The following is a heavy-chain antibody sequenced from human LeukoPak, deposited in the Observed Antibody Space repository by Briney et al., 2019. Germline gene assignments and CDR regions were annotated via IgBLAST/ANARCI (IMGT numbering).Heavy chain of an antibody. CDR1: GFTFSSYE. Sequence: GGSVRLSCAASGFTFSSYEMNWVRQAPGKGLEWVSYISSSGSTIYYADSVKGRFTISRDNAKNSLYLQMNSLRAEDTAVYYCARGLVSGDYWGQGALVTLSS. D-gene: IGHD2-15*01. CDR3: ARGLVSGDY. J-gene: IGHJ4*02. CDR2: ISSSGSTI. V-gene: IGHV3-48*03.